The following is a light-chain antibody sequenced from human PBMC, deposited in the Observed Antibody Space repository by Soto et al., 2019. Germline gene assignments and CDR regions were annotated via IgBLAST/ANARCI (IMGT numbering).Light chain of an antibody. V-gene: IGKV1-27*01. Sequence: QSPSSLSASVGDRVTITCRASHDISNYLAWYQQKPGKVPKLLIHAASTLQSGVPSRFSGSGSGTDFTFTISSLQPEDVATYYCQKYNSAPRITFGGGTKVDIK. J-gene: IGKJ4*01. CDR2: AAS. CDR3: QKYNSAPRIT. CDR1: HDISNY.